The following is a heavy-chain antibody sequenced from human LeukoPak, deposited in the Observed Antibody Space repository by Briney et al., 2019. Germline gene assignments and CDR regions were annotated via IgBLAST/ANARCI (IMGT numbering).Heavy chain of an antibody. CDR2: ISFDGSEK. CDR1: GFTFSRYG. J-gene: IGHJ6*03. CDR3: AKEGWSDNLVGLPAPEIYYYFMDV. V-gene: IGHV3-33*06. Sequence: PGRSLRLSCAASGFTFSRYGMQWVRQAPGKGLEWMAVISFDGSEKHYAKSVRGRFTISRDNSNNTVFLQMSSLRAEDTAVYFCAKEGWSDNLVGLPAPEIYYYFMDVWGKGTTVSVSS. D-gene: IGHD6-19*01.